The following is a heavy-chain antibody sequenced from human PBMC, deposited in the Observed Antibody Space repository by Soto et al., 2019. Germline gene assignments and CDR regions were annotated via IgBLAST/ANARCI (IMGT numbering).Heavy chain of an antibody. V-gene: IGHV1-3*01. CDR3: ARGDGYYGSLYYYYYMDV. J-gene: IGHJ6*03. Sequence: ASVKVSCKASGYTFTSYAMHWVRQAPGQRLEWMGWINAGNGNTKYSQKFQGRVTITRDTSASTAYMELSSLRSEDMAVYYCARGDGYYGSLYYYYYMDVWGKGTTVTVSS. CDR1: GYTFTSYA. CDR2: INAGNGNT. D-gene: IGHD3-10*01.